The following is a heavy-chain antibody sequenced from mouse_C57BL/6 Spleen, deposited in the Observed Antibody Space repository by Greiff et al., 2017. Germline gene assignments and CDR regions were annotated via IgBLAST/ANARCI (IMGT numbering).Heavy chain of an antibody. Sequence: QVQLKQSGAELARPGASVKMSCKASGYTFTSYTMHWVKQRPGQGLEWIGYINPSSGYTKYNQKFKDKATLTADKSSSTAYMQLSSLTSEDSAVYYCAKEESDGYYEYWGQGTLVTVSA. CDR3: AKEESDGYYEY. CDR2: INPSSGYT. CDR1: GYTFTSYT. J-gene: IGHJ3*01. D-gene: IGHD2-3*01. V-gene: IGHV1-4*01.